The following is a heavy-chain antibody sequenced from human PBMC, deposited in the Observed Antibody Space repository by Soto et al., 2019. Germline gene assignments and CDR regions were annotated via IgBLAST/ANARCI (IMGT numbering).Heavy chain of an antibody. D-gene: IGHD3-10*01. Sequence: ASVKVSCKSSGYPFTSYYIHWVRQAPGQGLEWMGIINPSDSSTSYAQKFQGWVTMTRDTSISTAYMELSRLRSDDTAVYYCARDGSGDRHAFDIWGQGTMVTVSS. CDR1: GYPFTSYY. CDR2: INPSDSST. J-gene: IGHJ3*02. V-gene: IGHV1-46*01. CDR3: ARDGSGDRHAFDI.